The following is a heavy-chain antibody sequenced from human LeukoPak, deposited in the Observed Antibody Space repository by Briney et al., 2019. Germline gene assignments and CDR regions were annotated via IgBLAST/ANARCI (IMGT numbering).Heavy chain of an antibody. CDR2: IYYRSKWYN. V-gene: IGHV6-1*01. CDR3: TRERGGNNYGYVFDY. CDR1: GDSVSSNSVA. Sequence: SQTLSLTCAISGDSVSSNSVAWNWIRQSPSRGLEWLGRIYYRSKWYNDYAVSVESRITINPDTTKNRFSLQLNSVTPEDTAVYYCTRERGGNNYGYVFDYWGQGTLVTVSS. J-gene: IGHJ4*02. D-gene: IGHD5-18*01.